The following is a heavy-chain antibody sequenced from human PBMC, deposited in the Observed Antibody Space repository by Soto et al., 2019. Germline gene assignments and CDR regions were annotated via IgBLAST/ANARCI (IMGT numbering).Heavy chain of an antibody. CDR3: ARRGWFGELYWFDP. Sequence: QLQLQESGPGLVKPSETLSLTCTVSGGSISSSSYYWGWIRQPPGKGLEWIGSIYYSGSTYYNPSLKSRVTISVDTSKNQFSLKLSSVTAADTAVYYCARRGWFGELYWFDPWGQGTLVTVSS. CDR2: IYYSGST. J-gene: IGHJ5*02. CDR1: GGSISSSSYY. D-gene: IGHD3-10*01. V-gene: IGHV4-39*01.